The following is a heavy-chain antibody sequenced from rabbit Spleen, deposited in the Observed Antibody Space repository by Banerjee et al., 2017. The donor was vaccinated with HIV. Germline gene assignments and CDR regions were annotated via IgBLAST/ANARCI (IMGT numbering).Heavy chain of an antibody. J-gene: IGHJ5*01. CDR3: ARVVVAGVDWLDL. CDR2: IDAGSSGST. D-gene: IGHD4-1*01. V-gene: IGHV1S40*01. Sequence: QSLQESGGGLVQPGGSLTLTCTASGFSFTSSYYMSWFRQAPGKGLEWIACIDAGSSGSTYYASWAKGRFTISKASSTAVTLQMTSMTAADTATYFCARVVVAGVDWLDLWGQGTLVTVS. CDR1: GFSFTSSYY.